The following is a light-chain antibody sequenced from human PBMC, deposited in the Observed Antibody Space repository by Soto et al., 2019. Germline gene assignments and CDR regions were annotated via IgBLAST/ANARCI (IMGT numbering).Light chain of an antibody. V-gene: IGKV2-24*01. CDR2: NAS. CDR3: MQATKYPPYT. CDR1: ESLLHTDGNTY. J-gene: IGKJ2*01. Sequence: DVVMTQTPLSSPVTLGQPASFSCRSSESLLHTDGNTYLNWLQQRPGQPPRLLLYNASYRFSGVPDRFSGSGAGTDFTLRISRVEPEDVGTYYCMQATKYPPYTFGQGTKLEIE.